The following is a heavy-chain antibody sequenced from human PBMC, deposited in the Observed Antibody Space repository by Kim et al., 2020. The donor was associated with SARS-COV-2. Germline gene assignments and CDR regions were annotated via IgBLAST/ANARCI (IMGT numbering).Heavy chain of an antibody. CDR2: IIPILGIA. D-gene: IGHD2-15*01. CDR3: ARDIVVVVAASIWGGMDV. CDR1: GGTFSSYA. J-gene: IGHJ6*02. Sequence: SVKVSCKASGGTFSSYAISWVRQAPGQGLEWMGRIIPILGIANYAQKFQGRVTITADKSTSTAYMELSSLRSEDTAVYYCARDIVVVVAASIWGGMDVWGQGTTVTVSS. V-gene: IGHV1-69*04.